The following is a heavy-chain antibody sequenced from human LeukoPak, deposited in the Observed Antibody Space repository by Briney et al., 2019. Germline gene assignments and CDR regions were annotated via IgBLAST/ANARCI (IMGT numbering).Heavy chain of an antibody. CDR3: ARDVWYSGSYPSPDY. D-gene: IGHD1-26*01. J-gene: IGHJ4*02. Sequence: SETLSLTCAVYGGSFSGYYWSWIRQPPGKGLEWIGEINHSESTNYNPSLKSRVTISVDTSKNQFSLKLSSVTAADTAVYYCARDVWYSGSYPSPDYWGQGTLVTVSS. V-gene: IGHV4-34*01. CDR1: GGSFSGYY. CDR2: INHSEST.